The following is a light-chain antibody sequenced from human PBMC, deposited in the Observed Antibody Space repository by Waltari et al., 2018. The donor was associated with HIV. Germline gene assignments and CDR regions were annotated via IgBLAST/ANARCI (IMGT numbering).Light chain of an antibody. CDR3: QSYDNHLSGLWV. V-gene: IGLV1-40*01. CDR2: GDS. Sequence: SALTQPHSVSGAPGQWVTISGTGNNTNNGAGSDGHWYRQFPGSAPQLVVYGDSIRPLGVPDRFSGSKSGVSASLAINGLQTEDEADYYCQSYDNHLSGLWVFGGGTKLTVL. J-gene: IGLJ3*02. CDR1: NTNNGAGSD.